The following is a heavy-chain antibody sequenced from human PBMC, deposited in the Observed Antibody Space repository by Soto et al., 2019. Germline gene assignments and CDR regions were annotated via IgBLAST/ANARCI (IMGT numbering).Heavy chain of an antibody. D-gene: IGHD3-10*01. V-gene: IGHV3-73*02. CDR3: TRRGIWFGVP. J-gene: IGHJ5*02. Sequence: EVQLVESGGGLVQPGGSLKLSCAASGFTFSGSAMHWVRQASGKGLEWVGRIRSKANSYATAYAASVKGRFTISRDDSKNTAYLQMNSLKTEDTAVYYCTRRGIWFGVPWGQGPLVTVSS. CDR2: IRSKANSYAT. CDR1: GFTFSGSA.